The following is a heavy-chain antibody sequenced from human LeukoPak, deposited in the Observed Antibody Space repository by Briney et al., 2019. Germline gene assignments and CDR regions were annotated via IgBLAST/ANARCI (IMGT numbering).Heavy chain of an antibody. D-gene: IGHD2-2*01. CDR2: IYTSGST. J-gene: IGHJ5*02. CDR3: ARDPRRIVVVPAAPGWFDP. V-gene: IGHV4-4*07. Sequence: PSETLSLTCTVSGGSISTYYWSWIRQPAGKGLEWIGRIYTSGSTNYNPSLKSRVTMSVDTSKNQFSLKLSSVTAADTAVYYCARDPRRIVVVPAAPGWFDPWGQGTLVTVSS. CDR1: GGSISTYY.